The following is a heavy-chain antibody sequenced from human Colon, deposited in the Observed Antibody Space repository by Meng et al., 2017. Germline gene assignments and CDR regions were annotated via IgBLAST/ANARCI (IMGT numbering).Heavy chain of an antibody. J-gene: IGHJ4*02. CDR3: TRRYCSSTSCTNDY. D-gene: IGHD2-2*01. CDR2: ISSSGGTT. Sequence: GESLKISCAASGFTFSTYEMNWVRQAPGKGLEWVSFISSSGGTTYYADSVKGRFTISRDNAKNSLYLQLNSLRVEDTAVYYCTRRYCSSTSCTNDYWGQGTLVTVSS. V-gene: IGHV3-48*03. CDR1: GFTFSTYE.